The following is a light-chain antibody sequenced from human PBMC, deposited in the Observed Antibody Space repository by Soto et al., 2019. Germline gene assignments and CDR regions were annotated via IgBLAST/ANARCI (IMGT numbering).Light chain of an antibody. V-gene: IGLV2-14*01. J-gene: IGLJ2*01. CDR1: SGDVGRYDY. CDR2: GVT. CDR3: SAYTGTTVI. Sequence: QSALTQPASVSGSPGQSITISCTGSSGDVGRYDYVSWFQQHPGKAPKLILYGVTSRPSGVSNRFSGSKSGNTASLTISGLQAADDCDYYCSAYTGTTVIFGGGTQLTVL.